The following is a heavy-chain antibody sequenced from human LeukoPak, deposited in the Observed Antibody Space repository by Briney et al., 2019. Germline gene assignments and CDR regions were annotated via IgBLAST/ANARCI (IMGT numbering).Heavy chain of an antibody. CDR2: ISSTSGSTL. CDR1: GFTFSSYE. V-gene: IGHV3-48*03. J-gene: IGHJ4*02. Sequence: GGSLRLSCAASGFTFSSYEMNWVRQAPGKGLEWVSYISSTSGSTLYYADSVKGRFTISRDNAKNSVYLQMNSLRAEDTAVYYCARRYCSSTSCLLDYWGQGTLVTVSS. D-gene: IGHD2-2*01. CDR3: ARRYCSSTSCLLDY.